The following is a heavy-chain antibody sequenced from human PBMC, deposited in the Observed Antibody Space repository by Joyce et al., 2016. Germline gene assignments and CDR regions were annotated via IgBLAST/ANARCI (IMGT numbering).Heavy chain of an antibody. D-gene: IGHD3-16*01. CDR3: VIRGTYGDH. Sequence: QLVQSGAEVKKPGASVRVSCRSSAYTFSNHHINWVRQAPGQGLEWMGWISGLNGNTNSAEKVQGRLTMTTDTSTTTAFMELRSLRSNDTAVYYCVIRGTYGDHWGQGTLVTVSS. V-gene: IGHV1-18*01. CDR1: AYTFSNHH. J-gene: IGHJ4*02. CDR2: ISGLNGNT.